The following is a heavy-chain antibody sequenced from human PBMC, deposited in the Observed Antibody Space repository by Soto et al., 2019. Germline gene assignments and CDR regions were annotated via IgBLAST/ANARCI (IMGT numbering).Heavy chain of an antibody. J-gene: IGHJ4*02. CDR1: GFTFDNYG. V-gene: IGHV3-33*06. Sequence: GGSLRLSCAASGFTFDNYGMHWVRQAPGKGLEWVAVIWYDGSDKYYADSVKGRFTISRDNSKNTLYLQMNSLRAEDTAVYYCAKDRKSGSGWYWDYWGQGTLVTVSS. CDR3: AKDRKSGSGWYWDY. CDR2: IWYDGSDK. D-gene: IGHD6-19*01.